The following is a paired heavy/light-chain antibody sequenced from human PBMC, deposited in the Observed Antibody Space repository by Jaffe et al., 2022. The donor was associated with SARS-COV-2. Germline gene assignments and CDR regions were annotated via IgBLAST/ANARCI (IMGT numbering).Light chain of an antibody. CDR2: GAS. V-gene: IGKV3-20*01. J-gene: IGKJ3*01. CDR1: QSVSSSY. Sequence: EIVLTQSPGTLSLSPGERATLSCRASQSVSSSYLAWYQQKPGQAPRLLIYGASSRATGIPDRFSGSGSGTDFTLTISRLEPEDFAVYYCQQYGSSPIFTFGPGTKVSIK. CDR3: QQYGSSPIFT.
Heavy chain of an antibody. CDR2: INHSGST. CDR3: ARGLPSFWSGNTPVPTMRLRSHYFDY. J-gene: IGHJ4*02. D-gene: IGHD3-3*01. V-gene: IGHV4-34*02. CDR1: GGSFSDYY. Sequence: QVQIQQWGAGLLKPSETLSLTCAVYGGSFSDYYWSWIRQPPGKGLEWIGEINHSGSTNYNTSLKSRVTLSVDASKNQFSLKVTSVTAADTAVYYCARGLPSFWSGNTPVPTMRLRSHYFDYWGQGTLVSVSS.